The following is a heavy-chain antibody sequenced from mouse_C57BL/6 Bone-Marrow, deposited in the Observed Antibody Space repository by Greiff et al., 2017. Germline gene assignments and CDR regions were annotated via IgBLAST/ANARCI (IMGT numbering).Heavy chain of an antibody. J-gene: IGHJ3*01. CDR3: ARGKIYDYEGGFGY. Sequence: VQLQQSGPELVKPGDSVKISCKASGYSFTGYFMNWVMQSHGKSLEWIGRINPYNGDTFYNQKFKGKATLTVDKSSSTAHMELRSLTSEDSAVYYCARGKIYDYEGGFGYWGQGTLVTVSA. CDR2: INPYNGDT. V-gene: IGHV1-20*01. CDR1: GYSFTGYF. D-gene: IGHD2-4*01.